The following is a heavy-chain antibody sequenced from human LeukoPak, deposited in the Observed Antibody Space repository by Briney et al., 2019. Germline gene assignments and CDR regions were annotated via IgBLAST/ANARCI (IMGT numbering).Heavy chain of an antibody. V-gene: IGHV3-9*01. D-gene: IGHD6-13*01. J-gene: IGHJ4*02. CDR1: GFTFDDYA. CDR3: AQQLDLG. CDR2: ISWNSGSI. Sequence: PGGSLRLSCAASGFTFDDYAMHWVRQAPGKGLEWVSGISWNSGSIGYADSVKGRFTISRDNAKNSLYLQMNSLRAEDTALYYCAQQLDLGWGQGTLVTVSS.